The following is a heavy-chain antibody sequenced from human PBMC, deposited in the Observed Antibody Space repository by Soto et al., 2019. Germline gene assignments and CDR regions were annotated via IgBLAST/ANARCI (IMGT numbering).Heavy chain of an antibody. J-gene: IGHJ5*01. CDR2: ISYDGSSE. V-gene: IGHV3-30*18. CDR1: GFSVSNYG. D-gene: IGHD3-3*01. Sequence: QVQLVESGGGVVQPGKSLRLSYAASGFSVSNYGMHWVRQAPGKGLEWVAMISYDGSSEYYVDSVKGRFTISRDTSKNTLYLQMDSLRADDTAIYYCAKDLHRDVWCNWFDSWGQGTLVSVSS. CDR3: AKDLHRDVWCNWFDS.